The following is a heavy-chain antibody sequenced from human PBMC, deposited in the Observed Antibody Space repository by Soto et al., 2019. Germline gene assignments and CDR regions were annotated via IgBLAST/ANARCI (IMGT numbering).Heavy chain of an antibody. CDR3: ARVSELQGFSTHRWFDP. D-gene: IGHD3-10*01. Sequence: QVRLVQSGGEVKKPGASVNVSCKASGYTFTTQGISWVRQAPGQGLEWMGWISGYTRDTNYAQKFQGRVTMTTDTSTTTAYMQLRSLRSDDTAVYYCARVSELQGFSTHRWFDPWGQGTLVTVSS. J-gene: IGHJ5*02. CDR2: ISGYTRDT. CDR1: GYTFTTQG. V-gene: IGHV1-18*01.